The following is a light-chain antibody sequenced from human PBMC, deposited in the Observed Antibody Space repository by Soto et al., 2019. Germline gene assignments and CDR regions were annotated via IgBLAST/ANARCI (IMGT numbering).Light chain of an antibody. CDR2: DAS. Sequence: EIVLTQSPATLPLSPGERATLSCRASQSVGTSLGWYQQKPGQAPRLLIYDASKRVTGIPARFSGSGSGTDFTLTLSSLEPEDFAVYFCQQRSDWPITFGQGTRLEIK. V-gene: IGKV3-11*01. CDR3: QQRSDWPIT. CDR1: QSVGTS. J-gene: IGKJ5*01.